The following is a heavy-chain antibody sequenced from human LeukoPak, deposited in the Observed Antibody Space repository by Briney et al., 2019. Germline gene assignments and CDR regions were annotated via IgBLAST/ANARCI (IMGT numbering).Heavy chain of an antibody. Sequence: PSQTLSLTCTVSGGSISSGDYYWSWIRQPPGKGLEWIGYVYYSGSTYYNPSLKSRVTISVDTSKNQFSLKLSSVTAADTAVYYCARGIVVVPAARGVGAFDIWGQGTMVTVSS. CDR3: ARGIVVVPAARGVGAFDI. J-gene: IGHJ3*02. CDR2: VYYSGST. CDR1: GGSISSGDYY. D-gene: IGHD2-2*01. V-gene: IGHV4-30-4*01.